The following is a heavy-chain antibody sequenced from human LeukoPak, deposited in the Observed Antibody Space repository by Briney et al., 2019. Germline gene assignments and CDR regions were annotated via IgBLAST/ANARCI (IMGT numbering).Heavy chain of an antibody. Sequence: SVKVSCKASGGTFSSYAISWVRQAPGQGLEWMGGIIPIFGTANYAQKFQGRVTITADESTSTAYMELSSLRSEDTAVYYCARRGSDCSGGNCYLGYSFDIWGQGTMVTVSS. CDR2: IIPIFGTA. J-gene: IGHJ3*02. CDR1: GGTFSSYA. V-gene: IGHV1-69*13. D-gene: IGHD2-15*01. CDR3: ARRGSDCSGGNCYLGYSFDI.